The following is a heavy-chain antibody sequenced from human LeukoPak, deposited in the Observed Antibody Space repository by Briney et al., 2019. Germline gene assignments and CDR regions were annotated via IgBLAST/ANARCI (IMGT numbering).Heavy chain of an antibody. CDR2: ISYDGGKK. Sequence: GGSLRLSCAASGFMFSSYDMHWVRQARGKGLEWLAIISYDGGKKDYADSVKGRFTISRDNSKNTLYVQVNNLRTEDTALYYCAKTSLSDASGHYYYMDVWGKGTTVTVSS. D-gene: IGHD3-3*01. J-gene: IGHJ6*03. CDR3: AKTSLSDASGHYYYMDV. V-gene: IGHV3-30*18. CDR1: GFMFSSYD.